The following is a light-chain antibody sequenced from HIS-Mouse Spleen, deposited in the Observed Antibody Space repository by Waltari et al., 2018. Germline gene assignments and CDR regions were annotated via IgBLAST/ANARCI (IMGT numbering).Light chain of an antibody. CDR3: QQSYSTPYT. CDR1: QSISSY. CDR2: AAS. Sequence: IQRPQAPSSPSASVDARVTLTCRTSQSISSYLKWYQQKTGKAPKLLIYAASSLQSGVPSRFSGSGSGTDFTLTISSLQPEDFATYYCQQSYSTPYTFGQGTKLEIK. V-gene: IGKV1-39*01. J-gene: IGKJ2*01.